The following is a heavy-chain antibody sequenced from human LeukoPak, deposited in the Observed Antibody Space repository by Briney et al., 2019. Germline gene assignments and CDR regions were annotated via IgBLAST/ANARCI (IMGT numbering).Heavy chain of an antibody. D-gene: IGHD2-15*01. CDR2: ISSSSLYI. CDR1: GFTFSSYS. CDR3: ARQSMTAYSLSFDY. J-gene: IGHJ4*02. V-gene: IGHV3-21*01. Sequence: PGGSLRLSCAASGFTFSSYSMNWVRQAPGKGLEWVSSISSSSLYIYYADSVKGRFTISRDNAKNSLYLQMNSLRAEDTALYYCARQSMTAYSLSFDYWGQGTLVTVSS.